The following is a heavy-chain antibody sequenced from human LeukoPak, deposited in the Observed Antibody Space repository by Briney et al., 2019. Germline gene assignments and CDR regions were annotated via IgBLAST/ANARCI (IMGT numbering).Heavy chain of an antibody. CDR1: GYSFTSYW. Sequence: GGSLKISCKGSGYSFTSYWIGGVRQLPGKGLEWMGIIYPGDSDTRYKPSFQGQVTISADKSISTAYLQWSSLKASDTAMYYCARLTLVRGGYMDVWGKGTTVTISS. V-gene: IGHV5-51*01. J-gene: IGHJ6*03. CDR2: IYPGDSDT. D-gene: IGHD3-10*01. CDR3: ARLTLVRGGYMDV.